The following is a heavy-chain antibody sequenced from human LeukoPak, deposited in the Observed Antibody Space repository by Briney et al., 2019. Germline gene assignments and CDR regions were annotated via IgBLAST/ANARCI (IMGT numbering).Heavy chain of an antibody. Sequence: ASVKVSCKASGYTFSGYYIHWVRQAPGQGLEWMGWINPNSGGTKYAQKFQGRVTMTRDTSISTAYMELSRLRSDDTAVYYCASPNYDGTFDYWGQGTLVTVSS. CDR2: INPNSGGT. V-gene: IGHV1-2*02. D-gene: IGHD3-22*01. CDR3: ASPNYDGTFDY. CDR1: GYTFSGYY. J-gene: IGHJ4*02.